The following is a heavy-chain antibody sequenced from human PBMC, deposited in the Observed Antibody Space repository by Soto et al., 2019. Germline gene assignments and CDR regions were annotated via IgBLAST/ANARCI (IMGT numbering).Heavy chain of an antibody. CDR1: GGSFSGYY. D-gene: IGHD3-3*01. Sequence: QVQLQQWGAGLLKPSETLSLTCAVYGGSFSGYYWSWIRQPPGKGLEWIGEINHSGSTNYNPSLKSRVTISVDTSKNQFSLKLSSVTAADTAVYYCARDRRNDDFWSGYYTGTNAFDIWGQGTMVTVSS. CDR2: INHSGST. J-gene: IGHJ3*02. V-gene: IGHV4-34*01. CDR3: ARDRRNDDFWSGYYTGTNAFDI.